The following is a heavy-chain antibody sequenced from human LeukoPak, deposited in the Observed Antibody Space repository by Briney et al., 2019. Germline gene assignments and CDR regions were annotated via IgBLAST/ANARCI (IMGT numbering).Heavy chain of an antibody. V-gene: IGHV3-23*01. J-gene: IGHJ4*02. Sequence: PGGSLRLSCTASGFTFTSYAMSWVRQAPGKSLEWVSVISGTGGSTNHADSVKGRFTISRDNSKNTLYLQMNSLRAEDTAVYYCAKESGDDSSGYYEVFDYWGQGTLVTVSS. CDR2: ISGTGGST. CDR3: AKESGDDSSGYYEVFDY. D-gene: IGHD3-22*01. CDR1: GFTFTSYA.